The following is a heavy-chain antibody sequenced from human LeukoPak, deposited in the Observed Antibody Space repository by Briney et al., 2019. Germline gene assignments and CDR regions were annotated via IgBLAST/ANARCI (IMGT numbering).Heavy chain of an antibody. Sequence: SETLSLTCTVSGGSISSSSYYWGWIRQPPGKGLEWIGSIYYSGSTYYNPSLKSRVTISVDTSKNQFSLKLSSVTAADTAVYYCARDPPSSSWYPRYFDYWGQGTLVTVSS. CDR1: GGSISSSSYY. V-gene: IGHV4-39*07. CDR3: ARDPPSSSWYPRYFDY. J-gene: IGHJ4*02. CDR2: IYYSGST. D-gene: IGHD6-13*01.